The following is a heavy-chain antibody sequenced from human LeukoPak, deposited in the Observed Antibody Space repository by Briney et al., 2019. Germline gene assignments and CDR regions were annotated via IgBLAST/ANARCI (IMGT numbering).Heavy chain of an antibody. CDR2: IYSGDRT. CDR3: ARDGGYSYGSYYCDY. J-gene: IGHJ4*02. Sequence: GGSLRLSCAASGFIVSSDYMSWVRQSPGKGLEWVSVIYSGDRTYYADSVKGRFTISSDSSKNTLYLQMNSLRAEDTAVYYCARDGGYSYGSYYCDYWGQGTLVTVSS. D-gene: IGHD5-18*01. CDR1: GFIVSSDY. V-gene: IGHV3-66*01.